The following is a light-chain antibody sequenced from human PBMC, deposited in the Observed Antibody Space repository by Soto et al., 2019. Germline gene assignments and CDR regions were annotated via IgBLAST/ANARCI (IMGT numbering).Light chain of an antibody. CDR3: QQRSTWSPLT. Sequence: EIVLTQSPATLSLSPGERASLSCRASQSVSSSLAWYQQKPGQSPRLLIYDASNRATGIPARFSGSGSGTDFTLTISSLDPEDFAVYYCQQRSTWSPLTFGGGTKVEIK. V-gene: IGKV3-11*01. CDR2: DAS. CDR1: QSVSSS. J-gene: IGKJ4*01.